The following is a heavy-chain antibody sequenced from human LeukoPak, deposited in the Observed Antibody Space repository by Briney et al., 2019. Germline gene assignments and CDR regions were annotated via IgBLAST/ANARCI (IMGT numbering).Heavy chain of an antibody. CDR3: AREKLSFFDSSGYFDH. CDR1: GFTFSSYE. Sequence: GGSLRLSCAASGFTFSSYEMNWVRQAPGKELEWVSFISSSGSAIHYADSARGRFTISRDNAKNSLFLQMSRLRAEDTAVYYCAREKLSFFDSSGYFDHWGQGTLVTVSS. CDR2: ISSSGSAI. J-gene: IGHJ4*02. V-gene: IGHV3-48*03. D-gene: IGHD3-22*01.